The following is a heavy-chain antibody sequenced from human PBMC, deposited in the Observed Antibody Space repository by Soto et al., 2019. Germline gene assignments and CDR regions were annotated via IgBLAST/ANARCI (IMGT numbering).Heavy chain of an antibody. CDR2: IIPIFGTA. J-gene: IGHJ5*02. V-gene: IGHV1-69*13. CDR3: ASSPPTVVPAAIRPVYNWFDP. Sequence: SVKVSCKASGGTFSSYAISCVRQAPGQVLEWMGGIIPIFGTANYAQKFQGRVTITADESTSTAYMELSSLRSEDTAVYYCASSPPTVVPAAIRPVYNWFDPWGQGTLVTVSS. D-gene: IGHD2-2*02. CDR1: GGTFSSYA.